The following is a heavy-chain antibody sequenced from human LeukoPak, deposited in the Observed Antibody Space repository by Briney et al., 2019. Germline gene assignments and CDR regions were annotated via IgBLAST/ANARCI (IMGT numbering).Heavy chain of an antibody. J-gene: IGHJ4*02. CDR3: ASVGGRRLLWFGDFDY. Sequence: GGSLRLSCAASGFTFSSYAMSWVRQAPGKGLEWVSAISGSGGSTYYADSVKGRFTISRDNSKNTLYLQMNSLRAEDTAVYYCASVGGRRLLWFGDFDYWGQGTLVTVSS. CDR2: ISGSGGST. D-gene: IGHD3-10*01. V-gene: IGHV3-23*01. CDR1: GFTFSSYA.